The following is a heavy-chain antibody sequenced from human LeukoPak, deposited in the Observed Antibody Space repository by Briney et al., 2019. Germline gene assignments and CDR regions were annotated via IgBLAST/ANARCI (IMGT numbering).Heavy chain of an antibody. CDR2: ISAYNGNT. J-gene: IGHJ4*02. Sequence: ASVKLTCKASGYTFTSYGISWVRQPPGQELEWMGWISAYNGNTNYAQKLQGSFTMTTYTSTSTAYMELRSLSSDDTAVYYCARDPKLLWFGELHSTVISDWWDRAIVITVSS. CDR1: GYTFTSYG. D-gene: IGHD3-10*01. CDR3: ARDPKLLWFGELHSTVISDW. V-gene: IGHV1-18*01.